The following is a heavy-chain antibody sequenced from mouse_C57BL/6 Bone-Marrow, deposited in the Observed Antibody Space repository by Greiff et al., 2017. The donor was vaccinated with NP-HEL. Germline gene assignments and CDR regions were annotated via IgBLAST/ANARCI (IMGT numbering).Heavy chain of an antibody. CDR2: INPGSGGT. V-gene: IGHV1-54*01. CDR3: ARCGRDYAMDY. CDR1: GYAFTNYL. Sequence: VQLQQSGAELVRPGTSVKVSCKASGYAFTNYLIEWVKQRPGQGLEWIGVINPGSGGTNYNEKFKGKATLTADKSSSTAYMQLSSLTSEDSAVYFCARCGRDYAMDYWGQGTSVTVSS. J-gene: IGHJ4*01.